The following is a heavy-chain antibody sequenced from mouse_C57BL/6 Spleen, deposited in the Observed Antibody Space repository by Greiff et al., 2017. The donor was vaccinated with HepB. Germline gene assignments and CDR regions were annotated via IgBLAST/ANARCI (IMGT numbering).Heavy chain of an antibody. J-gene: IGHJ2*01. Sequence: EVKLQESGPGLVKPSQSLSLTCSVTGYSITSGYYWNWIRQFPGNKLEWMGYISYDGSNNYNPSLKNRISITRDTSKNQFFLKLNSVTTEDTATYYCARRGDYGSSYGYWGQGTTLTVSS. D-gene: IGHD1-1*01. CDR2: ISYDGSN. V-gene: IGHV3-6*01. CDR3: ARRGDYGSSYGY. CDR1: GYSITSGYY.